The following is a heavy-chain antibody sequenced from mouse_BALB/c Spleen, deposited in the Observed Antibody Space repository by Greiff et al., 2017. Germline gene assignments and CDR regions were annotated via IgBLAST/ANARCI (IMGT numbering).Heavy chain of an antibody. CDR3: ARDRGTATSFAY. CDR1: GFTFSDYY. V-gene: IGHV5-4*02. Sequence: EVKLVESGGGLVKPGGSLKLSCAASGFTFSDYYMYWVRQTPEKRLEWVATISDGGSYTYYPDSVKGRFTISRDNAKNNLYLQMSSLKSEDTAMYYCARDRGTATSFAYWGQGTLVTVSA. CDR2: ISDGGSYT. D-gene: IGHD1-2*01. J-gene: IGHJ3*01.